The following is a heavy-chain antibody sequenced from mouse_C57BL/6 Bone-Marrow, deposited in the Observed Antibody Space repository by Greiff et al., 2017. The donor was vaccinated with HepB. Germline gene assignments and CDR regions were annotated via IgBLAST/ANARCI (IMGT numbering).Heavy chain of an antibody. CDR1: GFTFSSYA. Sequence: EVQVVESGEGLVKPGGSLKLSCAASGFTFSSYAMSWVRQTPEKRLEWVAYISSGGDYTYYADTVKGRFTISRDNAENTLYLQMSSLKSEDTAMYYCRGVYHYYGSPCWYFDVWGTGTTVTVSS. CDR2: ISSGGDYT. V-gene: IGHV5-9-1*02. D-gene: IGHD1-1*01. CDR3: RGVYHYYGSPCWYFDV. J-gene: IGHJ1*03.